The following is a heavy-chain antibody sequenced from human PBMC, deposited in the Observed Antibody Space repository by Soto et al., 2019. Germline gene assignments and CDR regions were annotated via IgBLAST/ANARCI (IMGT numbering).Heavy chain of an antibody. Sequence: SETLSLTCAVYGGSFSGYYWSWIRQPPGKGLEWIGEINHSGSTNYNPSLKSRVTISVDTSKNQFYLKLSSVTAADTAVYYCARLGRVTIFGVVIPDAFDIWGQGTMVTVSS. V-gene: IGHV4-34*01. J-gene: IGHJ3*02. CDR1: GGSFSGYY. D-gene: IGHD3-3*01. CDR3: ARLGRVTIFGVVIPDAFDI. CDR2: INHSGST.